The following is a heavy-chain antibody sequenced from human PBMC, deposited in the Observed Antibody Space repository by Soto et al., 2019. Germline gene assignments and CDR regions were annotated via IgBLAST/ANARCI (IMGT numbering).Heavy chain of an antibody. CDR1: GYSCTSYG. V-gene: IGHV5-51*01. J-gene: IGHJ4*02. D-gene: IGHD2-15*01. CDR2: IYPGDSDT. Sequence: PGELVKICYRGAGYSCTSYGIGWMRQMPGKGLEWMGIIYPGDSDTRYSPSFQGKVTISAEKSISTAYLQWSSLKASDTAMYSSARLDGGSFPAFLDYCAQGTLVTVSS. CDR3: ARLDGGSFPAFLDY.